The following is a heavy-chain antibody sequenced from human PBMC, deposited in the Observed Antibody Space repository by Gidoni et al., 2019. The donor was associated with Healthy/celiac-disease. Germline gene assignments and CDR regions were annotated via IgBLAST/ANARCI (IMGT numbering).Heavy chain of an antibody. Sequence: QLQLQESGPGLVKPSETLSLTCTVSGGSISSSSYYWGWIRQPPGKGLEWIGSIYYSGRTYYNPSLKSRVTISVDTSKNQFSLKLSSVTAADTAVYYCAREVYGPKVFQHWGQGTLVTVSS. CDR1: GGSISSSSYY. CDR3: AREVYGPKVFQH. V-gene: IGHV4-39*07. CDR2: IYYSGRT. D-gene: IGHD3-10*01. J-gene: IGHJ1*01.